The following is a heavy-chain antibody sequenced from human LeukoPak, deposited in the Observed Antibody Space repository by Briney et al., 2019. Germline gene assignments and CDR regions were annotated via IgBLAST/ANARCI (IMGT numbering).Heavy chain of an antibody. CDR1: GGSISSGDYY. D-gene: IGHD3-9*01. Sequence: SQTLSLTCTVSGGSISSGDYYWSWIRQPPGKGLEWIGYIYYSGSTYYNPSPKSRVTISVDTSKNQFSLKLSSVTAADTAVYYCARAYDILTGYYGLFDYWGQGTLVTVSS. CDR3: ARAYDILTGYYGLFDY. J-gene: IGHJ4*02. CDR2: IYYSGST. V-gene: IGHV4-30-4*01.